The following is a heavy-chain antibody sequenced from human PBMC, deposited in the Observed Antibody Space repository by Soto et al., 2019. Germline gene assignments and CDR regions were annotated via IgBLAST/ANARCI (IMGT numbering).Heavy chain of an antibody. D-gene: IGHD3-16*02. Sequence: QVQLVQSGAEVKKPGSSVKVPCKASGGTFSSYAISWVRQAPGQGLEWMGGIIPIFGTANYAQKFQGRVTITADESTSTAYMELGSLRSEDTAGYYCARLDPPRRYEYNWFDPWGQGTLVTVSS. CDR2: IIPIFGTA. J-gene: IGHJ5*02. CDR1: GGTFSSYA. CDR3: ARLDPPRRYEYNWFDP. V-gene: IGHV1-69*01.